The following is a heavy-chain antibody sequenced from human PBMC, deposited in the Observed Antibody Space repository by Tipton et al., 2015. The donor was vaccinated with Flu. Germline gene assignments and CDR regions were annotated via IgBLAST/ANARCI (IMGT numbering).Heavy chain of an antibody. D-gene: IGHD1-26*01. CDR1: GASISSSYW. J-gene: IGHJ4*02. V-gene: IGHV4-4*02. CDR2: IYHTGDT. CDR3: ERGIVGAKVLDH. Sequence: TLSLTCAVSGASISSSYWWSWVRQPPGKGLEWIGEIYHTGDTNYNPSLKSRVTISVDKSKTHCSLKLTFVTAADTAVYYCERGIVGAKVLDHWGQGTLVTVSS.